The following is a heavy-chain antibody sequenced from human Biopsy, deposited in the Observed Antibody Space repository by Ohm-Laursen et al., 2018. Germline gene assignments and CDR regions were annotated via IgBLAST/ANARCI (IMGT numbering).Heavy chain of an antibody. CDR1: GYSVTNDYY. V-gene: IGHV4-38-2*01. CDR3: ARVAGGYAYYYGMDV. CDR2: IYYDGIT. Sequence: SDTLSLTCAVSGYSVTNDYYWGWIRQPPGKGLEWIGNIYYDGITYYNPSLKSRAAMSVDTSKTQFSLRLTSVTAADTAAYYCARVAGGYAYYYGMDVWGQGTTVTVSS. D-gene: IGHD5-12*01. J-gene: IGHJ6*02.